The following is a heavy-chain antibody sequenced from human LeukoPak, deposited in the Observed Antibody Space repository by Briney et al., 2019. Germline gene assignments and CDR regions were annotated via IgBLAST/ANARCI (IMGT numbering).Heavy chain of an antibody. CDR3: ARVPSSMWSPGSFANNK. CDR1: GFPLSNYE. J-gene: IGHJ4*02. CDR2: IGEMSDT. Sequence: GGSLRLSCAISGFPLSNYEMHWARQAPGKGRECAAYIGEMSDTYYADSVRGRFTISRDNAKNSVYLQMNSLRAEDTAVYHCARVPSSMWSPGSFANNKWGLGTLVTVAS. D-gene: IGHD3-16*01. V-gene: IGHV3-48*03.